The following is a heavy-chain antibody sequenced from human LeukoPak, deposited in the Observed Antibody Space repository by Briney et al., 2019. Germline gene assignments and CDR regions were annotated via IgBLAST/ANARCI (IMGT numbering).Heavy chain of an antibody. D-gene: IGHD3-10*01. CDR1: GFTFSSYG. J-gene: IGHJ4*02. V-gene: IGHV3-30*18. CDR2: ISYDGSNK. Sequence: PGRSLRLSCAASGFTFSSYGMHWVRQAPGKGLEWVAVISYDGSNKYYADSVKGRFTISRDNSKNTLYLQMNSLRAEDTAVYYCAKETMVRAVIINAFDYWGQGTLVTVSS. CDR3: AKETMVRAVIINAFDY.